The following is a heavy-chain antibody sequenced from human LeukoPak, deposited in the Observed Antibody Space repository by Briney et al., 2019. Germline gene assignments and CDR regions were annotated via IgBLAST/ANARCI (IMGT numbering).Heavy chain of an antibody. V-gene: IGHV3-21*04. D-gene: IGHD3-22*01. J-gene: IGHJ4*02. Sequence: PGGSLRLSCAASGFIYSRYSMNWVRQAPGKGLEWVSTISSTSIYIYYADSVKGRFTISRDNAKNSMYLQMNSLRAEDTAVYYCAKGGKHYDSSGYGDYWGQGTLVTVSS. CDR3: AKGGKHYDSSGYGDY. CDR1: GFIYSRYS. CDR2: ISSTSIYI.